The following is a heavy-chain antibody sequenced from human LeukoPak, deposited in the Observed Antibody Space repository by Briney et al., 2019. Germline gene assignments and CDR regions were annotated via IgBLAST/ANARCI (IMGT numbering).Heavy chain of an antibody. V-gene: IGHV1-69*13. Sequence: SVKVSCKASGGTFSSYAISWVRQAPGQGLEWMGGIIPIFGTANYAQKFQGRVTITADESTSTAYMELSSLRSEDTAVYYCARGEVVPLGGNWLVHWFDPWGQGTLVTVSS. J-gene: IGHJ5*02. CDR3: ARGEVVPLGGNWLVHWFDP. CDR1: GGTFSSYA. D-gene: IGHD6-19*01. CDR2: IIPIFGTA.